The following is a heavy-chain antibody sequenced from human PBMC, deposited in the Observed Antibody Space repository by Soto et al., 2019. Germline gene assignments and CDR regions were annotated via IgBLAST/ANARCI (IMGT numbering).Heavy chain of an antibody. CDR2: MNPDSGNT. CDR1: GYTFTSYD. V-gene: IGHV1-8*01. D-gene: IGHD3-10*01. J-gene: IGHJ4*02. CDR3: ARSVGGSNVNFEY. Sequence: QVQLVQPGAEVRTPGASVKVSCKASGYTFTSYDITWVRQDTGQGPEWMGWMNPDSGNTGYVQKFQGRVTMTWNIAISKPYMELSSLTSEDKAVYYCARSVGGSNVNFEYWGQGSRVTDSA.